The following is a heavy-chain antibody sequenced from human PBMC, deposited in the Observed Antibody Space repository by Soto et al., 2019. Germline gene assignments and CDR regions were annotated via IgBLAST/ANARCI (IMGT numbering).Heavy chain of an antibody. D-gene: IGHD2-21*01. J-gene: IGHJ3*02. CDR1: GFTFSSYG. CDR2: ISYDGSDR. V-gene: IGHV3-30*18. CDR3: ANGRFQCLLPRAQHPFQI. Sequence: QVQLVESGGGVVQPGRSLRLSCAVSGFTFSSYGMHWVRQAPGKGLEWVAGISYDGSDRYHADTVKGRFTISRDNSKNTLFLQMNSLRAEDTAMYYCANGRFQCLLPRAQHPFQIWGQETAITVSS.